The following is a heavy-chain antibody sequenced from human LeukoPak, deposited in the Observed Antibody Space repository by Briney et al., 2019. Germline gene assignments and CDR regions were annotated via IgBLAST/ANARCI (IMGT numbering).Heavy chain of an antibody. Sequence: SETLSLTCAVYGGSSSGYYWSWIRQPPGKGLEWIGEINHSGSTNFNPSLKSRVTISVDTSKNQFSLKLSSVTAADTAVYYCARGITIFGVVIILPYGYNWFDPWGQGTLVTVSS. CDR1: GGSSSGYY. CDR3: ARGITIFGVVIILPYGYNWFDP. CDR2: INHSGST. J-gene: IGHJ5*02. D-gene: IGHD3-3*01. V-gene: IGHV4-34*01.